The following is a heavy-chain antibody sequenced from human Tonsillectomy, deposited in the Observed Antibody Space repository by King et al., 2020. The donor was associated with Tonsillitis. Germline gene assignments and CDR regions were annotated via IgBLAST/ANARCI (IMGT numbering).Heavy chain of an antibody. CDR1: GFTFSSYE. CDR2: ISSSGSTI. D-gene: IGHD2-2*01. V-gene: IGHV3-48*03. Sequence: VQLVESGGGLVQPGGSLRLSCAASGFTFSSYEMNWVRQAPGKGLEWVSYISSSGSTIYYADSVKGRFTISRDNAKNSLYLQMNSLRAEDTAVYYSAGSYQLLSSNWFDPWGQGTLVTVSS. CDR3: AGSYQLLSSNWFDP. J-gene: IGHJ5*02.